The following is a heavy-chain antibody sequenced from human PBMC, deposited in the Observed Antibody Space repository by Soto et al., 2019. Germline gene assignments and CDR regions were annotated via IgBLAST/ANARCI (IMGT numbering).Heavy chain of an antibody. CDR3: ARNVDTAMVKVPFDY. CDR2: IDPSDSYS. D-gene: IGHD5-18*01. Sequence: LKISCKASVDSFSSYWISWVRQMPGKGLEWMGMIDPSDSYSNFSPSFQGHVPISDDKSISTANLEWSSLKGSDTDMYYCARNVDTAMVKVPFDYWGEGFLITV. J-gene: IGHJ4*02. CDR1: VDSFSSYW. V-gene: IGHV5-10-1*01.